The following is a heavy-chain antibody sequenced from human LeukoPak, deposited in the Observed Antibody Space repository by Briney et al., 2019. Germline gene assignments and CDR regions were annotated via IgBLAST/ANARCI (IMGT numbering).Heavy chain of an antibody. CDR3: ARGAGPVDFPAGYYYMDV. CDR2: ISSSSSYI. J-gene: IGHJ6*03. V-gene: IGHV3-21*01. D-gene: IGHD3/OR15-3a*01. Sequence: GGSLRLSCAASGFTFSSYSMNWVRQAPGKGLEWVSSISSSSSYIYYADSVKGRFTISRDNAKNSLYLQMNSLRAEDTAVYYCARGAGPVDFPAGYYYMDVWGKGTTVTVSS. CDR1: GFTFSSYS.